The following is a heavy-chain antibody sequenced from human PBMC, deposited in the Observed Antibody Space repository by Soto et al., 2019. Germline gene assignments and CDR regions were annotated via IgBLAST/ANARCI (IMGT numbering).Heavy chain of an antibody. J-gene: IGHJ5*02. Sequence: QLQLQESGSGLVKPSQTLSLTCAVSGGSISSGGYSWSWIRQPPGKGLEWIGYIYHSGSTYYNPSLKRRVNISVDRYKNQCSLKLSSVTAADTAVYYCARGGGAARFDPWGQGTLVTVSS. CDR3: ARGGGAARFDP. CDR1: GGSISSGGYS. CDR2: IYHSGST. D-gene: IGHD3-10*01. V-gene: IGHV4-30-2*01.